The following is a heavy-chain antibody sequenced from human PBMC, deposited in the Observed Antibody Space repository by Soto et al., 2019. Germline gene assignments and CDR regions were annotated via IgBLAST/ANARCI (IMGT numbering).Heavy chain of an antibody. Sequence: GGSLRLSCAASGFTFRNYDMHWVRQAPGKGLEWVALMSYDGGNKYYADSVKGRFTISRDNSKNTLYLQMNSLRAEDTAVYYCAKHVRPRYYYDTTGYYRDYWGQGTLVTVSS. CDR3: AKHVRPRYYYDTTGYYRDY. D-gene: IGHD3-22*01. CDR1: GFTFRNYD. V-gene: IGHV3-30*18. J-gene: IGHJ4*02. CDR2: MSYDGGNK.